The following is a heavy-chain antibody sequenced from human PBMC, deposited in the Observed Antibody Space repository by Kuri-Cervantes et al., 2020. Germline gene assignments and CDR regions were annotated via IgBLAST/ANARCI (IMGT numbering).Heavy chain of an antibody. CDR1: GGSISSYY. D-gene: IGHD3-22*01. Sequence: SETLSLTCTVSGGSISSYYWSWIRQPAGKGLEWIGRIYTSGSTNYNPSLKSRVTISVDTSKNQFSLKLSSVTAADTAVYYCAREPPPSYYYDISPLDPWGQGTLVTVSS. CDR2: IYTSGST. CDR3: AREPPPSYYYDISPLDP. V-gene: IGHV4-4*07. J-gene: IGHJ5*02.